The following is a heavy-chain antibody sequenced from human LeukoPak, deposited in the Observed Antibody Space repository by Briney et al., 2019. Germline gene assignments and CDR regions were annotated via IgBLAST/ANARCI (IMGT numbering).Heavy chain of an antibody. CDR1: GYTFTGYY. D-gene: IGHD2-2*01. Sequence: GASVKVSCKASGYTFTGYYMHWVRQAPGQGLEWMGWINPNSGGTNYAQKFQGRVTMTRDTSISTADMELSRLRSDDTAVYYCARDRREYQLLSPTSFDYWGQGTLVTVSS. V-gene: IGHV1-2*02. CDR2: INPNSGGT. CDR3: ARDRREYQLLSPTSFDY. J-gene: IGHJ4*02.